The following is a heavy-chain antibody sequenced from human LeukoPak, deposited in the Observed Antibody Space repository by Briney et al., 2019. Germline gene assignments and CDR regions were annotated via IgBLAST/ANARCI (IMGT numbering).Heavy chain of an antibody. CDR1: GYTFTCYY. J-gene: IGHJ4*02. Sequence: ASVKVSCKASGYTFTCYYMHWVRQAPGQGLEWMGWTNPNNGDTRYAQKFQGRVTMTRDTSISTVYMELSRLTSDDTAVYSCARERGYYYDNEGWGQGTLVTVSS. CDR2: TNPNNGDT. V-gene: IGHV1-2*02. CDR3: ARERGYYYDNEG. D-gene: IGHD3-22*01.